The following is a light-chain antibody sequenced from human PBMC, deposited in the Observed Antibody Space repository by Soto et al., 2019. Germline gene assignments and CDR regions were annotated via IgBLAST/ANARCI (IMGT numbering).Light chain of an antibody. Sequence: DIQMTQSPSTLSASVGDSVTITCRASQTISSWLAWYQQKPGKAPKLLFYKVSTLESGVPSRGSGSGSGTTFTLTIRRLQADDFATYYCQQYSGVWTFGQGTKVEIK. V-gene: IGKV1-5*03. CDR3: QQYSGVWT. J-gene: IGKJ1*01. CDR2: KVS. CDR1: QTISSW.